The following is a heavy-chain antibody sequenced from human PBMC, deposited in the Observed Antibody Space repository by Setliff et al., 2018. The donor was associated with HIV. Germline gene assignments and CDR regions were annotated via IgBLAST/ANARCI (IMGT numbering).Heavy chain of an antibody. CDR3: ARDTCDTPSCYAGPRFVY. V-gene: IGHV3-7*01. CDR1: GFTFSDYW. CDR2: IKQDGTDK. D-gene: IGHD2-2*01. J-gene: IGHJ4*02. Sequence: GGSLRLSCAASGFTFSDYWMSWVRQAPGKGLEWVANIKQDGTDKYYVDSVRGRFTISRDNARNSLFLQMNSLRVEDTAVYYCARDTCDTPSCYAGPRFVYWGQGTLVTVSS.